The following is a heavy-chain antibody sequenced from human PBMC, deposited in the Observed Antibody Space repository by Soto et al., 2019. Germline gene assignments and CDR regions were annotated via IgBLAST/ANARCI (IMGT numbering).Heavy chain of an antibody. CDR3: ARSDFDWLSQARYYFDY. CDR1: GYTFTSYY. V-gene: IGHV1-46*01. J-gene: IGHJ4*02. D-gene: IGHD3-9*01. CDR2: IHPSAGST. Sequence: ASVKVSCKASGYTFTSYYIHWVRQAPGQGLEWMGIIHPSAGSTTYAQKFQGRVTMTRDTSTSTVYMELSSLRSEDTAVYYCARSDFDWLSQARYYFDYWGQGTLVTVSS.